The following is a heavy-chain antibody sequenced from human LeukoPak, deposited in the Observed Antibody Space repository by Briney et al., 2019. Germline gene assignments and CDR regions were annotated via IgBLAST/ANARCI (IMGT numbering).Heavy chain of an antibody. CDR1: GYTFTSYG. J-gene: IGHJ4*02. Sequence: SVKVSCKASGYTFTSYGISWVRQAPGQGRKWMGGIIPIFGTANYAQKFQGRVTITADESTSTAYMELSSLRSEDTAVYYCARDQVVDDYGDYGASLDYWGQGTLVTVSS. CDR2: IIPIFGTA. D-gene: IGHD4-17*01. CDR3: ARDQVVDDYGDYGASLDY. V-gene: IGHV1-69*13.